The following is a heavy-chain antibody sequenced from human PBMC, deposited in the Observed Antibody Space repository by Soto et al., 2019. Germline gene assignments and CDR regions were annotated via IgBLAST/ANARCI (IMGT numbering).Heavy chain of an antibody. D-gene: IGHD3-10*01. J-gene: IGHJ6*02. Sequence: GASVKVSCKASGGTFSSYAISWVRQAPGQGLEWMGGIIPIFGTANYAQKFQGRVTITADESTSTAYMELRSLRSDDTAVYYCARVVENYYGSGSYYKGDYYYYGMDVWGQGTTVTVSS. V-gene: IGHV1-69*13. CDR1: GGTFSSYA. CDR2: IIPIFGTA. CDR3: ARVVENYYGSGSYYKGDYYYYGMDV.